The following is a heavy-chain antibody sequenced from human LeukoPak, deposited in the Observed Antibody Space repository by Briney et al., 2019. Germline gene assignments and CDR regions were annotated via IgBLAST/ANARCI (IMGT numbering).Heavy chain of an antibody. CDR2: IYTSGST. CDR1: GGSISSYY. J-gene: IGHJ4*02. V-gene: IGHV4-4*07. CDR3: ARAKGSVAATPIDY. Sequence: PSETLSLTCTVSGGSISSYYWSWIRQPAGKGLEWIGRIYTSGSTNYNPSLKSRVTMSVDTSKNQFSLKLSSVTAADAAVYYCARAKGSVAATPIDYWGQGTLVTVSS. D-gene: IGHD2-15*01.